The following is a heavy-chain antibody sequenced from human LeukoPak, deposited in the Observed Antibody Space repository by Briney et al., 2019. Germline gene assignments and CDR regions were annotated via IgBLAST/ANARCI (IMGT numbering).Heavy chain of an antibody. CDR1: GGSISSGGYY. V-gene: IGHV4-30-2*01. J-gene: IGHJ5*02. Sequence: PSETLSLTCTVSGGSISSGGYYWSWIRQPPGKGLEWIGYIYHSGSTYYNPSLKSRVTISVDRSKNQFSLKLSSVTAADTAVYYCARQLGYCSSTSCLSEFDPWGQGTLVTVSS. CDR2: IYHSGST. D-gene: IGHD2-2*01. CDR3: ARQLGYCSSTSCLSEFDP.